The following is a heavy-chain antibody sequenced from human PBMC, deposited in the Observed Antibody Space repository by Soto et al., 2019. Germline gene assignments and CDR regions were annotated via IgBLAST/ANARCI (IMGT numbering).Heavy chain of an antibody. CDR2: IYYSGST. CDR1: GGSISSSSYY. J-gene: IGHJ6*03. V-gene: IGHV4-39*01. CDR3: ARHGRLHDCSSTSCYDSGYYYYMDV. D-gene: IGHD2-2*01. Sequence: SETLSLTCTVSGGSISSSSYYWGWIRQPPGKGLEWIGSIYYSGSTYYNPSLKSRVTISVDTSKNQFSLKLSSVTAADTAVYYCARHGRLHDCSSTSCYDSGYYYYMDVWGKGTTVTVSS.